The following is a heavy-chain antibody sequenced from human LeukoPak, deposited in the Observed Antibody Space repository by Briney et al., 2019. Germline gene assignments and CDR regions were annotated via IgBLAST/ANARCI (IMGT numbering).Heavy chain of an antibody. J-gene: IGHJ4*02. Sequence: PGGSLRLSCAASGFIVSSNYMSWVRQAPGKGLEWVSVIYRDDSTYYADSVKGRFTISRDNSKNTLYLQMNSLRAEDTAVYYCAKGADFTGYFDYWGQGTLVTVSS. CDR2: IYRDDST. CDR3: AKGADFTGYFDY. D-gene: IGHD1-26*01. CDR1: GFIVSSNY. V-gene: IGHV3-53*01.